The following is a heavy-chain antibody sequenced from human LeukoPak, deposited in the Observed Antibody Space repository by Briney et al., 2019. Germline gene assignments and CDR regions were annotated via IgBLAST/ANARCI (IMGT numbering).Heavy chain of an antibody. CDR3: AREERWLQFKDAFDI. V-gene: IGHV4-59*01. CDR2: IYYSGST. D-gene: IGHD5-12*01. CDR1: GGSISSYY. Sequence: SETLSLTCTVSGGSISSYYWSWIRQPPGQGLEWIGYIYYSGSTNYNPSLKSRVIISVDTSKNQCSLKLSSVTAADTAVYYCAREERWLQFKDAFDIWGQGTMVTVSS. J-gene: IGHJ3*02.